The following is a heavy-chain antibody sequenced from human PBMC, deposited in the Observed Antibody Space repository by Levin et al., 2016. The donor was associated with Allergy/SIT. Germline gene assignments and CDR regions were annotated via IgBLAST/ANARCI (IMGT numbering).Heavy chain of an antibody. V-gene: IGHV3-48*01. CDR3: ARAPRYFGSGTDYNWFDP. J-gene: IGHJ5*02. CDR1: GFTFSSYT. D-gene: IGHD3-10*01. Sequence: GESLKISCAASGFTFSSYTMNWVRQAPGKGPEWVSLISTRSSTIYYADSVKGRFTISRDNAKNSLYLQMNSLRAEDTAVYYCARAPRYFGSGTDYNWFDPWGQGTLVTVSS. CDR2: ISTRSSTI.